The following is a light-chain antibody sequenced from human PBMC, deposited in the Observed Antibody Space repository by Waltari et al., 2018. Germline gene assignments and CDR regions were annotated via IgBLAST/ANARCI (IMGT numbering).Light chain of an antibody. CDR2: KDS. CDR1: ALPKQY. V-gene: IGLV3-25*03. J-gene: IGLJ3*02. Sequence: SYELTQPPSVSVSPGQTARITCSVDALPKQYDHWYQQKPGQVPVLVISKDSERPSGIPELFSGSSSGTTVTLTISGVQAEDEADYYCQSGDSSGVGVFGGGTKLTVL. CDR3: QSGDSSGVGV.